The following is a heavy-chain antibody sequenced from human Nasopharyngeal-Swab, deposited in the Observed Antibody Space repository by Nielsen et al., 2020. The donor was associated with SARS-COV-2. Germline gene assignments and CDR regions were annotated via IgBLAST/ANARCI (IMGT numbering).Heavy chain of an antibody. CDR1: GGSISSGGYY. V-gene: IGHV4-31*03. CDR3: ARLNGIAAAGTGWFDP. Sequence: SFTVSGGSISSGGYYWSWIRQHPGKGLEWIGYIYYSGSTYYNPSLKSRVTISVDTSKNQFSLKLSSVTAADTAVYYCARLNGIAAAGTGWFDPWGQGTLVTVSS. D-gene: IGHD6-13*01. CDR2: IYYSGST. J-gene: IGHJ5*02.